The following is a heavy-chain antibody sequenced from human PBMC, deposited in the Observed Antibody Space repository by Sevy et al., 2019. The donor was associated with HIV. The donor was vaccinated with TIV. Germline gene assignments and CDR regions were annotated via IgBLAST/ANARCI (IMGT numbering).Heavy chain of an antibody. CDR3: ARELSDYGMDV. J-gene: IGHJ6*02. CDR2: IYIRGTT. Sequence: SETLSLTCNVSGGSIRSGRYYWSWIRQPAGKGLEWNGRIYIRGTTNYNPSLKSRITMSVDTSKNQFSLKLSSVTATDTAVYYCARELSDYGMDVWGQGTTVTVSS. CDR1: GGSIRSGRYY. V-gene: IGHV4-61*02.